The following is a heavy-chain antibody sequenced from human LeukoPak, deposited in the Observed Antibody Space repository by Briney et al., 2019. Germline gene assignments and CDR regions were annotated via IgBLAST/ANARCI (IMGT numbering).Heavy chain of an antibody. CDR1: GFTLSSYE. CDR3: ARVGVVVAATGNLWFDP. CDR2: ISSSGTTI. Sequence: GGSLRLSCAASGFTLSSYEMNWVRQAPGKGLEGVSYISSSGTTIYYADSVKGRFTISRDNAKNSLYLQMNSLRAEDTAVYYCARVGVVVAATGNLWFDPWGQGTLVTVSS. V-gene: IGHV3-48*03. D-gene: IGHD2-15*01. J-gene: IGHJ5*02.